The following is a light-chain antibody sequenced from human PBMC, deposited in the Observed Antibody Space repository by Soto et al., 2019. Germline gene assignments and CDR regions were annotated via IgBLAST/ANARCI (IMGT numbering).Light chain of an antibody. CDR2: DVS. CDR1: SSDVGGSNY. Sequence: QSALTQPASVSGPPGQSITISCTGTSSDVGGSNYVSWYQQHPGKAPKLMIYDVSNRPSGVSNRFSGSKSANTASLTISGLQAEDEADYYCGSYTSSSTLYVFGTGTKLTVL. V-gene: IGLV2-14*01. CDR3: GSYTSSSTLYV. J-gene: IGLJ1*01.